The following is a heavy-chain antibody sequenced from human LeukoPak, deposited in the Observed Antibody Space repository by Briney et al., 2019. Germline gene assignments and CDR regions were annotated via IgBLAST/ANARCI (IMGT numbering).Heavy chain of an antibody. V-gene: IGHV4-39*01. CDR1: GGSISSSNYY. CDR3: ARIRRSYGDYPDY. Sequence: PSETLSLTCTVSGGSISSSNYYWGWIRQPPGKGLEWIGTLFQGGSTYYKSSLASRLTISVDTSRNQFSLKLNSVTAADTALYFCARIRRSYGDYPDYWGQGTFVTVSS. CDR2: LFQGGST. J-gene: IGHJ4*02. D-gene: IGHD4-17*01.